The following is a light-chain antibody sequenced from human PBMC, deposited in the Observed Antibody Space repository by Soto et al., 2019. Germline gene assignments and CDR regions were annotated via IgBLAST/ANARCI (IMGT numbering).Light chain of an antibody. V-gene: IGLV1-44*01. CDR1: SPNIGSNT. CDR3: AACDDSPNGPV. CDR2: SNN. Sequence: QSVLTQPPSASGTPGQRVTISCSGRSPNIGSNTVNWYQQLPGTAPKLLLYSNNQPPSGVTDRFSGSKSGTSASLAIRGLQSEDEVDYCCAACDDSPNGPVFGCSTQLTVL. J-gene: IGLJ7*01.